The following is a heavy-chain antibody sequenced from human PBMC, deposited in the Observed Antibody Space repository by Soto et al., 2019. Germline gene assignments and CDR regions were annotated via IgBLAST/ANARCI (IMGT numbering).Heavy chain of an antibody. J-gene: IGHJ6*02. CDR2: IPYDGINK. CDR1: GFTFSNYA. Sequence: QVQLVESGGGVVQPGRSLRLSCAASGFTFSNYAMNWVRQAPGKGLEWVAVIPYDGINKYYADSVKGRFTISRDNSKNTLTLKMNSLRAEDTAVYYCARDSLRFLEWSSAYYFGMDVWGQGTTVTVSS. CDR3: ARDSLRFLEWSSAYYFGMDV. V-gene: IGHV3-30-3*01. D-gene: IGHD3-3*01.